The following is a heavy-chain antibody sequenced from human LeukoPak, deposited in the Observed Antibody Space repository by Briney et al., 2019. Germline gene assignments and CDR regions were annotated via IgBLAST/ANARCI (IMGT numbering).Heavy chain of an antibody. D-gene: IGHD1-26*01. J-gene: IGHJ5*02. CDR3: ARDLIPYYQGKLSS. V-gene: IGHV3-30*04. CDR2: ISYDGSSK. Sequence: GRSLRLSCAASGFTFSSYAMHWVRQAPGKGLEWVAVISYDGSSKYYADSVKGRFTISRDNAKNSLYLQMNSLRAEDTAVYYCARDLIPYYQGKLSSWGQGTLVTVSS. CDR1: GFTFSSYA.